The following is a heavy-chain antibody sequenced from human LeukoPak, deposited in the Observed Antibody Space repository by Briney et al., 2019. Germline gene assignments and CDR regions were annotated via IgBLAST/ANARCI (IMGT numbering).Heavy chain of an antibody. CDR3: ARHNGGGVGSYVAPGPPDYFDY. CDR2: IYFSGSA. V-gene: IGHV4-39*01. Sequence: SETLSLTCTVSGGSISSYYWSWIRQPPGKGLECIGSIYFSGSAYYNPSLRSRVTISLDTSKKQLSLKLNSVTAADTAIYYCARHNGGGVGSYVAPGPPDYFDYWGQGTLVTVSS. CDR1: GGSISSYY. J-gene: IGHJ4*02. D-gene: IGHD1-26*01.